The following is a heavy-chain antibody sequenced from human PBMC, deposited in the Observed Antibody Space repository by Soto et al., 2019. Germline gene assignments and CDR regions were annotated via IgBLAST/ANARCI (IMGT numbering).Heavy chain of an antibody. J-gene: IGHJ4*02. D-gene: IGHD6-6*01. CDR1: GFIFKNYA. V-gene: IGHV3-30*04. CDR3: TKSSGGSSSVGMDY. CDR2: ITRDGYNK. Sequence: HLGGSLRLSCAVSGFIFKNYALNWVRQAPGKGLEWVAPITRDGYNKYNADSVKGRFTISRDNSKNTLSLQMTALRVEDSSVYYCTKSSGGSSSVGMDYWGPGTLVTVSS.